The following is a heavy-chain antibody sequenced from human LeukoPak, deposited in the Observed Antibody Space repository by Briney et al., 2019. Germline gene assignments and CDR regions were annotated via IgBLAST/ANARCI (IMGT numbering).Heavy chain of an antibody. V-gene: IGHV3-74*01. CDR2: INSDGSRT. CDR1: GCTFSGYW. Sequence: GGPFRLPCAASGCTFSGYWMHWVRQPPGKGLVWVSRINSDGSRTSYADSVKGRFTISRDNAKNTLYLQMNRLRAEDTAVYYCARAPNYDFWSGYSYYFDYWSQGTLVTVSS. J-gene: IGHJ4*02. CDR3: ARAPNYDFWSGYSYYFDY. D-gene: IGHD3-3*01.